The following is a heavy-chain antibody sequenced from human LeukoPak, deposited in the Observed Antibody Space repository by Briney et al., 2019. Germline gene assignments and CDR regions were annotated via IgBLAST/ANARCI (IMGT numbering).Heavy chain of an antibody. CDR3: AKRMGPSIAAADLDY. Sequence: PGGSLRLSCAASGFTVGSNYMSWVRQAPGKGLEWVSVIYSDGTTYYADSVKGRFTISRDNSKNTLYLQMNSLGAEDTAVYYCAKRMGPSIAAADLDYRGQGTLVTVSS. V-gene: IGHV3-53*01. J-gene: IGHJ4*02. CDR2: IYSDGTT. D-gene: IGHD6-13*01. CDR1: GFTVGSNY.